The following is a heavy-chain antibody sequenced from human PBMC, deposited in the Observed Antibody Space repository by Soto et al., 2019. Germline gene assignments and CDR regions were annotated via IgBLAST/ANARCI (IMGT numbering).Heavy chain of an antibody. Sequence: AASVKVSCKASGYTFTSYDINWVRQATGQGLEWMGWMNPNSGNTGYAQKFQGRVTMTRNTSISTAYMELSSLRSEDTAVYYCARAWGLLWFGESTRGWFDPWGQGTLVTVSS. CDR3: ARAWGLLWFGESTRGWFDP. CDR2: MNPNSGNT. D-gene: IGHD3-10*01. CDR1: GYTFTSYD. V-gene: IGHV1-8*01. J-gene: IGHJ5*02.